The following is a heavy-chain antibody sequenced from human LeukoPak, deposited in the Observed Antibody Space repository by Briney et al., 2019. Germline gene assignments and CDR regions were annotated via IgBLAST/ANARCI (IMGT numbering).Heavy chain of an antibody. CDR2: INPNSGGT. Sequence: GASVKVSCKASGYTFTGYYMHWVRQAPGQGLEWMGWINPNSGGTNYAQKFQGWVTMTRSTSISTAYMELSSLTSEDTAVYYCARVSLGYCSGGTCYFQDHWGQGTLVTVSS. V-gene: IGHV1-2*04. D-gene: IGHD2-15*01. CDR1: GYTFTGYY. CDR3: ARVSLGYCSGGTCYFQDH. J-gene: IGHJ4*02.